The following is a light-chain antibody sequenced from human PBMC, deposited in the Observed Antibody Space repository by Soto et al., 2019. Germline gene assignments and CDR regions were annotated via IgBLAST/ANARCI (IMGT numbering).Light chain of an antibody. CDR3: SSYTSTMTLV. CDR1: NSDVGGYNY. J-gene: IGLJ3*02. CDR2: DVT. V-gene: IGLV2-14*01. Sequence: QSALTQPASVSGSPGQSITISCTGTNSDVGGYNYVSWYQQQPGKAPKLMIYDVTNRPSGVSNRFSGSKSGNTASLTISGLQAEDEADYYCSSYTSTMTLVFGGGTQLTVL.